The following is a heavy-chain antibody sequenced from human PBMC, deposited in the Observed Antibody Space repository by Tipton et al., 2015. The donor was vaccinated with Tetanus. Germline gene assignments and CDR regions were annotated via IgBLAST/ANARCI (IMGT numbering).Heavy chain of an antibody. CDR2: ISGDSSQI. D-gene: IGHD6-19*01. Sequence: SLRLSCAASGFTLSDYYMSWVRQAPGKGLEWVSGISGDSSQIYYANSVRGRFTISRDNSKNTAYLQMDSLRVEDTALYYCRAEAGTDYWGQGTLVTASS. CDR1: GFTLSDYY. J-gene: IGHJ4*02. V-gene: IGHV3-23*01. CDR3: RAEAGTDY.